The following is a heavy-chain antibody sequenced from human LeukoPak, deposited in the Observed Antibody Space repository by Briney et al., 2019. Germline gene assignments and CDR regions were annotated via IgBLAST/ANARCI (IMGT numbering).Heavy chain of an antibody. J-gene: IGHJ4*02. CDR2: IYPDDSDT. Sequence: GESLKISWKGSGYSFTSYWIGWVRQMPGKGLGWVGIIYPDDSDTRYSPSFQGQVTISADKSISTAYLQWSSLKASDTAMYYCARRGRGEKSTFDYWGQGTLVTVSS. CDR1: GYSFTSYW. D-gene: IGHD1-26*01. CDR3: ARRGRGEKSTFDY. V-gene: IGHV5-51*01.